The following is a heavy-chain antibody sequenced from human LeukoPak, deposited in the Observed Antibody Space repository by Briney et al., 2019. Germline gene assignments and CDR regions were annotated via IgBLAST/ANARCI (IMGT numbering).Heavy chain of an antibody. J-gene: IGHJ1*01. D-gene: IGHD4-23*01. V-gene: IGHV3-30*18. CDR2: ISYDGSNK. CDR3: AKGPMTTVVLF. CDR1: GFTFSSYG. Sequence: GGSLRLSCAASGFTFSSYGMHWVRQAPGKGLEWVAVISYDGSNKYYADSVKGRFTISRDNSKNTLYLQMNSLRAEDTAVYYCAKGPMTTVVLFWGQGTLVTVSS.